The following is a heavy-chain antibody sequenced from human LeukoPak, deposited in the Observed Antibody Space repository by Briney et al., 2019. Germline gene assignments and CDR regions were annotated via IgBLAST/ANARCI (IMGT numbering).Heavy chain of an antibody. J-gene: IGHJ4*02. Sequence: PGGSLRLSCAASGFTFSSYGMHWVRQAPGKGLEWVAVISYDGSNKYYADSVKGRFTISRDNSQNTLYLQMNSLRAEDTAVYYCAKGYNWNDVGYFDYWGQGTLVTVSS. CDR2: ISYDGSNK. D-gene: IGHD1-20*01. CDR3: AKGYNWNDVGYFDY. CDR1: GFTFSSYG. V-gene: IGHV3-30*18.